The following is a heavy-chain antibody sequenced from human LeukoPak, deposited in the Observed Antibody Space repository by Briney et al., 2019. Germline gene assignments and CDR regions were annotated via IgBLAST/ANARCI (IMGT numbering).Heavy chain of an antibody. CDR1: GYTFTSYG. CDR3: ARDRIPRYRSSWPPWYFDY. Sequence: ASVKVSCKASGYTFTSYGISWVRQAPGQGLEWMGWISAYNGNTNYAQKLQGRVTMTTDTSTSTAYMELRSLRSDDTAVYYCARDRIPRYRSSWPPWYFDYWGQGTLVTVSS. CDR2: ISAYNGNT. D-gene: IGHD6-13*01. V-gene: IGHV1-18*04. J-gene: IGHJ4*02.